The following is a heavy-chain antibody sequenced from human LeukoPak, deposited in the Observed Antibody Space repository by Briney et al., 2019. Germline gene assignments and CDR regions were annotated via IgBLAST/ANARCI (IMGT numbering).Heavy chain of an antibody. CDR3: ARAIRV. Sequence: PSETLSLTCAVSGYSIGGSSGYYWGWIRQSPGKGLEWIGSIYHSGTTFYNPSLKSRVTISVDTSKNQFSLKLASVTAADTAVYYCARAIRVWGQGTLVTVSS. CDR2: IYHSGTT. J-gene: IGHJ4*02. V-gene: IGHV4-38-2*01. CDR1: GYSIGGSSGYY.